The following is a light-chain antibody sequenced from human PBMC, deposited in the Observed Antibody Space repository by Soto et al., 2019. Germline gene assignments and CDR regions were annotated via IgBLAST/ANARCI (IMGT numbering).Light chain of an antibody. Sequence: DIQMTQSPSTLSASVGDRVSITCRASQRVSNCLAWYQQKPGKAPTLLIYDASSLQSGVPSRFSGSGSGTEFTPTISSLQSDDFATYYCQQYQIDWTFGQGTKVDIK. CDR1: QRVSNC. V-gene: IGKV1-5*01. CDR3: QQYQIDWT. CDR2: DAS. J-gene: IGKJ1*01.